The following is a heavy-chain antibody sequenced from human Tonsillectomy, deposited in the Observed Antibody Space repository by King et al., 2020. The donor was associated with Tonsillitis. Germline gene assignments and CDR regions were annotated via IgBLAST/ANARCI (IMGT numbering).Heavy chain of an antibody. CDR1: GFTFGDYA. Sequence: VQLVESGGGLVQPGRSLRLSCTTSGFTFGDYAMSWVRQAPGKGLEWVGFIRSKPYGVTTEYAASVKGRFTISRDDSKSIAYLQMNSLKTEDTAVYYCTRDEPPYCSDATCPRPHYYGMDVWGQGTTVTVSS. CDR2: IRSKPYGVTT. D-gene: IGHD2-15*01. V-gene: IGHV3-49*04. CDR3: TRDEPPYCSDATCPRPHYYGMDV. J-gene: IGHJ6*02.